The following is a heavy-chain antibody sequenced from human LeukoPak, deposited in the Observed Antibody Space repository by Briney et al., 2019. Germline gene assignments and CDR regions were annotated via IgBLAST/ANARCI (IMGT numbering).Heavy chain of an antibody. D-gene: IGHD3-3*01. Sequence: PGGSLRLSCVDSGFSFNNYAMTWVRQAPGKGLEWVSVISGSGAITYYADSVKGRFTISRDNSKNSLYLQMNSLRAEDTAVYYCARLREIPVFGVVTKSTSYFDYWGQGTLVTVSS. CDR1: GFSFNNYA. J-gene: IGHJ4*02. CDR3: ARLREIPVFGVVTKSTSYFDY. CDR2: ISGSGAIT. V-gene: IGHV3-23*01.